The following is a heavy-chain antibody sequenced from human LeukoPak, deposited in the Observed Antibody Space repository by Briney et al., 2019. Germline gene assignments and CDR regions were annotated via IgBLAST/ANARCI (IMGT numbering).Heavy chain of an antibody. J-gene: IGHJ4*02. CDR2: IYYSGST. Sequence: SETLSLTCTVSGGSISSSSYYWGWIRQPPGKGLEWIGSIYYSGSTYYNPSLKSRVTISVDTSKNQFSLKLSSVTAADTAVYYCARGEAAAGSLDYWGQGTLVTVSS. CDR3: ARGEAAAGSLDY. D-gene: IGHD6-13*01. CDR1: GGSISSSSYY. V-gene: IGHV4-39*01.